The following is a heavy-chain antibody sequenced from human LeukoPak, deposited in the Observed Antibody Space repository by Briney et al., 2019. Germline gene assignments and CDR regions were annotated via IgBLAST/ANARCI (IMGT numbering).Heavy chain of an antibody. V-gene: IGHV3-23*01. CDR3: AKDHGSGSFLIFDY. D-gene: IGHD3-10*01. Sequence: PGGSLRLSCAASGFTFSSYAMSWVGQAPGKGLEWVSAISGGGGSTYYADSVKGRFTISRDNSKNTLYLQMNSLRAEDTAVYYCAKDHGSGSFLIFDYWGQGTLVTVSS. CDR1: GFTFSSYA. J-gene: IGHJ4*02. CDR2: ISGGGGST.